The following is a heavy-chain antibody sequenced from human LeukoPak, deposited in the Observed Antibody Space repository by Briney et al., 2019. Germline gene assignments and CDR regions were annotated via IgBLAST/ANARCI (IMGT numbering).Heavy chain of an antibody. D-gene: IGHD2-21*02. V-gene: IGHV4-61*02. J-gene: IGHJ5*02. CDR1: GGYISSGSYY. Sequence: SQTLSLTCTVSGGYISSGSYYWSWIRQPAGKGLEWIGRIYTSGSTNYNPSLKSRVTISVDTSKNQFSLKLSSVTAADTAVYYCARGSVTGGWFDPWGQGTLVTVSS. CDR2: IYTSGST. CDR3: ARGSVTGGWFDP.